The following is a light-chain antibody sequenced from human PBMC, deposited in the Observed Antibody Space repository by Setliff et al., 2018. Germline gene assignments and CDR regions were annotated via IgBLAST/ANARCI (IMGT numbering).Light chain of an antibody. V-gene: IGLV2-8*01. Sequence: QSVLTQPPSASGSPGQSVTISCTGTSSDIGGYNYVSWYQRHPGKAPKLMIYEVNKRPSGVPDRFSGSKSGNTASLTVSGLQAEDEADYYCSSYAGSRNFYVFGTGTKVTVL. CDR2: EVN. CDR1: SSDIGGYNY. J-gene: IGLJ1*01. CDR3: SSYAGSRNFYV.